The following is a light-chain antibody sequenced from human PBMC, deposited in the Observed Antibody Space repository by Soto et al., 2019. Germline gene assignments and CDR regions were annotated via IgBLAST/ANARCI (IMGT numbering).Light chain of an antibody. Sequence: EIVLTQSPGTLSLSPGERATLSCRASQSVSSSYLAWCQQKPGQAPRLLIYGASSRATGIPDRFSGSGSGTDFTLTIIRLEPEDFAVYYCQQYGSSPMYTFGQGTKLEIK. CDR3: QQYGSSPMYT. J-gene: IGKJ2*01. CDR2: GAS. CDR1: QSVSSSY. V-gene: IGKV3-20*01.